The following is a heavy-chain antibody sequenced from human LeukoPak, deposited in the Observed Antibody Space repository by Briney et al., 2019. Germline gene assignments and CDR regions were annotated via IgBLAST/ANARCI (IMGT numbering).Heavy chain of an antibody. D-gene: IGHD6-13*01. CDR2: IHHYGST. J-gene: IGHJ4*02. CDR3: ARTYQSTVPGIAGAGTFDY. Sequence: PSETLSLTCAVYGGSFSGYYWSWIRQTPEKGLEWIGEIHHYGSTNCNPSLKSRVTILIDTSKNQFSLKLSSVTAADTAVYYCARTYQSTVPGIAGAGTFDYWGQGILVTVSS. V-gene: IGHV4-34*01. CDR1: GGSFSGYY.